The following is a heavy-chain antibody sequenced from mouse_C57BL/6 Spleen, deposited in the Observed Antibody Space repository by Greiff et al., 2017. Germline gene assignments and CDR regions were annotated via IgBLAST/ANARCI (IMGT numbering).Heavy chain of an antibody. CDR1: GYSFTGYF. CDR3: ARGGMDY. J-gene: IGHJ4*01. CDR2: INPYNGDT. Sequence: EVKLQESGPELVKPGDSVKISCKASGYSFTGYFMNWVMQSHGKSLEWIGRINPYNGDTFYNQKFKGKATLTVDKSSSTAHMELRSLTSEDSAVYYCARGGMDYWGQGTSVTVSS. V-gene: IGHV1-20*01.